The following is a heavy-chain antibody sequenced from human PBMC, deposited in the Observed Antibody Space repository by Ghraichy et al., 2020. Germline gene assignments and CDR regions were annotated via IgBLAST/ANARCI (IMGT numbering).Heavy chain of an antibody. CDR3: ARIRGYSGYDHFDY. CDR1: GFSLSTSGMR. Sequence: SGPTLVKPTQTLTLTCTFSGFSLSTSGMRVSWIRQPPGKALEWLARIDWDDDKFYSTSLKTRLTISKDTSKNQVVLTMTNMDPVDTATYYCARIRGYSGYDHFDYWCQGTLVTVSS. CDR2: IDWDDDK. J-gene: IGHJ4*02. V-gene: IGHV2-70*04. D-gene: IGHD5-12*01.